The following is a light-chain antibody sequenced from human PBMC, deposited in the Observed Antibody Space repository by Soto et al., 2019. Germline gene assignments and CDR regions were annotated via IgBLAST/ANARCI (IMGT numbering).Light chain of an antibody. CDR3: QQYNNWPS. V-gene: IGKV3-15*01. J-gene: IGKJ5*01. CDR1: QTVSRN. CDR2: DIS. Sequence: EIVLTKSACTLSSYPRERATLSCRASQTVSRNLAWYQQRPGQAPRLLIYDISNRAAGVPARFSGSGSETEFTLTIRSLQSEDFAVYFCQQYNNWPSFGQGTRLEIK.